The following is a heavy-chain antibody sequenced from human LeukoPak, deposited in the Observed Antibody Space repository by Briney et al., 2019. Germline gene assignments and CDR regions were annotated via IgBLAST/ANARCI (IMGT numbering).Heavy chain of an antibody. CDR2: IYYSGST. D-gene: IGHD6-13*01. V-gene: IGHV4-59*08. Sequence: PSETLSLTCTVSGGSISSYYWSWIRQPPGKGLEWIGYIYYSGSTNYNPSLKSRVTISVDTSKNQFSLKLSSVTAADTAVYYCARYSSSWYDPGFDYWGQGTLVTVSS. J-gene: IGHJ4*02. CDR3: ARYSSSWYDPGFDY. CDR1: GGSISSYY.